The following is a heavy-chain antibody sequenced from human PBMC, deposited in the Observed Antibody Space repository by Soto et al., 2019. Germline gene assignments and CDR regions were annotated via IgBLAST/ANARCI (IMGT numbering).Heavy chain of an antibody. CDR3: AKGREDIVVVVAATDDAFDI. V-gene: IGHV3-23*01. CDR1: GFTFSSYA. Sequence: EVQLLESGGGLVQPGGSLRLSCAASGFTFSSYAMSWVRQAPGKGLEWVSAISGSGGSTYYADSVKGRFTISRDNSKNTLYLQMNSLRAEDTAVYYCAKGREDIVVVVAATDDAFDIWGQGTMVTVSS. J-gene: IGHJ3*02. CDR2: ISGSGGST. D-gene: IGHD2-15*01.